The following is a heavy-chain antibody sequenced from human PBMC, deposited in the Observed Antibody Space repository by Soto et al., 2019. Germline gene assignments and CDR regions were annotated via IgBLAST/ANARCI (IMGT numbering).Heavy chain of an antibody. CDR3: ARSSGMKQLPFEV. V-gene: IGHV5-51*01. J-gene: IGHJ2*01. CDR1: GYSFTSYW. Sequence: LGESQKISCKGSGYSFTSYWIGWVRQMPGKGLEWMGIIYPGDSDTRYSPSFQGQVTISADKSISTAYLQWSSLKASDTAMYYCARSSGMKQLPFEVWGRGTLVTVSS. CDR2: IYPGDSDT. D-gene: IGHD6-6*01.